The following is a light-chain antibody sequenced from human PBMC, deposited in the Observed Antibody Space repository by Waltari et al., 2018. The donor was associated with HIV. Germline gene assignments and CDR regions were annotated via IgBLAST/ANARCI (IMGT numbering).Light chain of an antibody. V-gene: IGKV1-12*01. CDR1: QGIGTW. J-gene: IGKJ5*01. CDR3: QQVNSFPIT. CDR2: SGS. Sequence: EIQLTQSPSSVSASVGARVTITCRASQGIGTWLAWYQQKLGHGPKLLIYSGSYVQSGVPSRFSGSGSGTSFTLAISSLQPEDFATYYRQQVNSFPITFGQGTRLEIK.